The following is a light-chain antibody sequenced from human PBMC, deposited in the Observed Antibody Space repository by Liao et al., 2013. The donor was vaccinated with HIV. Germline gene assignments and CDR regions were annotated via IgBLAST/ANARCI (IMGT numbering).Light chain of an antibody. V-gene: IGLV3-21*04. Sequence: SYELTQSPSVSVAPGKTARITCGGNNIGNKSVHWYRQKPGQAPVLVIEYDTVRPSGIPDRFSASDSGATATLTIRRVEVGDEADYYCQVWDNSVDRVVFGGGTKVTVL. CDR2: YDT. J-gene: IGLJ2*01. CDR1: NIGNKS. CDR3: QVWDNSVDRVV.